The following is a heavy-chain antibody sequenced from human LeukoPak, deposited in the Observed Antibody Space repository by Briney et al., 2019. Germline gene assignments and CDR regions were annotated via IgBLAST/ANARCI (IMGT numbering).Heavy chain of an antibody. J-gene: IGHJ5*02. V-gene: IGHV1-69*01. CDR3: VRDSVAGSIAAAGTSWFDP. CDR2: IIPIFGTA. CDR1: GGTFSSYA. D-gene: IGHD6-13*01. Sequence: EASVKVSCKASGGTFSSYAISWVRQAPGQGLEWMGGIIPIFGTANYAQKFQGRVTITADESTSTAYMELSSLRSEDTAVYYCVRDSVAGSIAAAGTSWFDPWGQGTLVTVSS.